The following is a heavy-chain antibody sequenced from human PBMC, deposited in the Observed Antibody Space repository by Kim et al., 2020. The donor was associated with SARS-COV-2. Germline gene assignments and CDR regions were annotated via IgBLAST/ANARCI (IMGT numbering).Heavy chain of an antibody. CDR3: ARRGPYSSSSPFDY. CDR1: GYSISSGYF. J-gene: IGHJ4*02. Sequence: SETLSLTCTVSGYSISSGYFWGWIRQPPGKGLEWIGSIYHSGSTYYNPSLKSRVTISVDTSKNQFSLKLSSVTAADTAVYYCARRGPYSSSSPFDYWGQGTLVTVSS. D-gene: IGHD6-6*01. V-gene: IGHV4-38-2*02. CDR2: IYHSGST.